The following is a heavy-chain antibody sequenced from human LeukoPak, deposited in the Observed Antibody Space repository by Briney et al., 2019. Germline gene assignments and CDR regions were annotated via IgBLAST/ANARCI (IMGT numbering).Heavy chain of an antibody. CDR3: ARTDFWGNFDY. Sequence: PGGSLRLSCAASGFTFSSYSMNWVRQAPGKGLEWVSYISSSSSTIYYADSVKGRFTISRDNAKNSLYLQMNSLRAEDTAAYYCARTDFWGNFDYWGQGTLVTVSS. J-gene: IGHJ4*02. V-gene: IGHV3-48*01. D-gene: IGHD3-3*01. CDR1: GFTFSSYS. CDR2: ISSSSSTI.